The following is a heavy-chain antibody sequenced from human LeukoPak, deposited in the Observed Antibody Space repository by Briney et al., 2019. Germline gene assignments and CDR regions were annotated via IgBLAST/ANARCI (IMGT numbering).Heavy chain of an antibody. J-gene: IGHJ5*02. CDR3: ARREEKITAPRNNWFDP. D-gene: IGHD6-6*01. CDR1: GVSISTVNYY. Sequence: SSETLSLTCTVSGVSISTVNYYWVWIRHPPGKGLEWIGSIYYGGRTYYNPSLKSRVTMSVDTSKDQFSLNLNSVTAADTAVYYCARREEKITAPRNNWFDPWGRGTLVTVSS. V-gene: IGHV4-39*01. CDR2: IYYGGRT.